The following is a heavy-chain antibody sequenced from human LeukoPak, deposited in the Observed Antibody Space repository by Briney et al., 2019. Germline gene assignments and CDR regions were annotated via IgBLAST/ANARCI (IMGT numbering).Heavy chain of an antibody. CDR1: GFTFSSYA. Sequence: HPGGSLRLSCAASGFTFSSYAMHWVRQAPGKGLEWVAVISYDGSNKYYADSVKGRFTISRDNSKNTLYLQMNSLRAEDTAVYYCAKEELMTTANFDYWGQGTLVTVSS. CDR2: ISYDGSNK. D-gene: IGHD4-4*01. CDR3: AKEELMTTANFDY. V-gene: IGHV3-30-3*01. J-gene: IGHJ4*02.